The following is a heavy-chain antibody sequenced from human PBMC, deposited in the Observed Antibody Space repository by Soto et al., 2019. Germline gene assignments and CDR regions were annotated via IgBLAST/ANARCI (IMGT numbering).Heavy chain of an antibody. D-gene: IGHD4-17*01. J-gene: IGHJ4*02. CDR1: GGSISSGDYY. V-gene: IGHV4-30-4*01. Sequence: QVQLQESGPGLVKPSQTLSLTCTVSGGSISSGDYYWSWIRQPPGKGLEWIGYIYYSGSTYYNPSLKRRVTISVDTSKNQFSLQLSSVTAADTAVYYCASEEEGNGDYVFDYWGQGTLVTVSS. CDR2: IYYSGST. CDR3: ASEEEGNGDYVFDY.